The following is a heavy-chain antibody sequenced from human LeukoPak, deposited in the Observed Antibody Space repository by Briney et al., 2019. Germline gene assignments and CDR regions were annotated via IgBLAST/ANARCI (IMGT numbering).Heavy chain of an antibody. Sequence: SETLSLTCTVSGGSISSYYWSWIRQPPGKGLEWIGYMHFSGSIDYNPSLKSRVTISVDTSKNQFSLKLSSVTAADTAVYYCARDRAYGSGSYYDYWGQGTLVTVSS. D-gene: IGHD3-10*01. V-gene: IGHV4-59*01. CDR1: GGSISSYY. J-gene: IGHJ4*02. CDR2: MHFSGSI. CDR3: ARDRAYGSGSYYDY.